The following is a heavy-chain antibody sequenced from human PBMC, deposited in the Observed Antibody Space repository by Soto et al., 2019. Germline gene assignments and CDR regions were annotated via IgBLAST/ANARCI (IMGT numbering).Heavy chain of an antibody. CDR1: GFTFSSYE. J-gene: IGHJ4*02. CDR3: ARVLQSSGYWYYFDY. Sequence: EVQLVESGGGLVQPGGSLRLSCAASGFTFSSYEMNWVRQAPGKGLEWVSYISSSGSTIYYADSVKGRFTISRDNAKNSLYLQMNSLRAEDTAVYYCARVLQSSGYWYYFDYWGQGTLVTVSS. D-gene: IGHD3-22*01. V-gene: IGHV3-48*03. CDR2: ISSSGSTI.